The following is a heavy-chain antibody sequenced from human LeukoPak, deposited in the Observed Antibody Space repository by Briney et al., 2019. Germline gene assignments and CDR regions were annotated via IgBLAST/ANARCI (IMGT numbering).Heavy chain of an antibody. J-gene: IGHJ5*02. V-gene: IGHV3-7*01. CDR1: GFTFSSFC. Sequence: SGGSLRLSCAASGFTFSSFCMSWVRQAPGKGLEWVANIEQDGSEKFYVDSVKGRFTISRDNAKNSLYLQMNSLRAEDTAVYYCARDRKWLRWFDPWGQGTLVTVSS. CDR3: ARDRKWLRWFDP. CDR2: IEQDGSEK. D-gene: IGHD5-18*01.